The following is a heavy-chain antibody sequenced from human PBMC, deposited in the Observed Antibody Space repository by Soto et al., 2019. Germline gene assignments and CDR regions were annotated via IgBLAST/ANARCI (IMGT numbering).Heavy chain of an antibody. CDR3: ARDLAAAGPFDC. Sequence: QVQLVQSGAEVKKPGASVKVSCKASGYTFTNYAFSWVGQAPGQGLEWMGWISAYNGNTNYPQKLQGRVTMTTDTSTSTAYMELRSLRSDDTAVYYCARDLAAAGPFDCWGQGTLVTVSS. CDR2: ISAYNGNT. V-gene: IGHV1-18*01. J-gene: IGHJ4*02. D-gene: IGHD6-13*01. CDR1: GYTFTNYA.